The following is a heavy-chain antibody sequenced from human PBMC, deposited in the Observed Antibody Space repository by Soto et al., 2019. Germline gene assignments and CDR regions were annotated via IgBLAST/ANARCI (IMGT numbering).Heavy chain of an antibody. CDR1: GFTFSSYG. D-gene: IGHD4-4*01. CDR3: AALQPPGPENDY. J-gene: IGHJ4*02. V-gene: IGHV3-33*01. Sequence: ESGGGVVQPGRSLRLSCAASGFTFSSYGMHWVRQAPGKGLEWVAVIWYDGSNKYYADSVKGRFTISRDNSKNTLYLQMNSLRAEDTAVYYCAALQPPGPENDYWGQGTLVTVSS. CDR2: IWYDGSNK.